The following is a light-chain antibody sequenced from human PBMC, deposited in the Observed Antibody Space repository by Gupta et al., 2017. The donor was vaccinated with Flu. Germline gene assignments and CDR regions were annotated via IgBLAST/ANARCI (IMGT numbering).Light chain of an antibody. CDR1: RSASTN. CDR2: GAS. Sequence: EIDLTQSPATLSVSPGERATLSCRASRSASTNLAWYQQKPGQPPRLLIYGASTRATGVPARFSGSGSGTEFTLTISSLQSEDFAIYYCLQYNYWPQTFGQGTKVEIK. CDR3: LQYNYWPQT. V-gene: IGKV3-15*01. J-gene: IGKJ1*01.